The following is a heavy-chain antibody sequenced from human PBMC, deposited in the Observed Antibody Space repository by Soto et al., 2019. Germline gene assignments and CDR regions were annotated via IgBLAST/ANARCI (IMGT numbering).Heavy chain of an antibody. J-gene: IGHJ4*02. D-gene: IGHD3-16*01. Sequence: KASETLSLTCAFYSGSFIGYYWSWIRQPPGKGLEWIGEIYHGLSIVYNPSLKSRVTISGDSSKNQFSLKLSSVTAADTAVYYCARHGGYYFDYWGQGTLVTVSS. CDR2: IYHGLSI. CDR3: ARHGGYYFDY. V-gene: IGHV4-34*01. CDR1: SGSFIGYY.